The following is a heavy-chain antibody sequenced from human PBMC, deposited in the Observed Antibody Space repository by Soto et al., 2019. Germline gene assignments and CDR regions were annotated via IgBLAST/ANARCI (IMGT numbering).Heavy chain of an antibody. J-gene: IGHJ4*02. CDR3: ARSSRGYIYGDFDY. D-gene: IGHD5-18*01. CDR1: GYTFTSYY. V-gene: IGHV1-46*01. Sequence: ASVKVSCKASGYTFTSYYMHWVRQAPGQGLEWMGVINPSGGSATYVQKFQGRVTMTRDTSTSTVYMELSSLKSDDTAVYYCARSSRGYIYGDFDYWSQGTLVTVSS. CDR2: INPSGGSA.